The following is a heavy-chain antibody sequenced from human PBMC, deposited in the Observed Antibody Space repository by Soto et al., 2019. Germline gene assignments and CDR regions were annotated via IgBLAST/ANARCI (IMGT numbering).Heavy chain of an antibody. CDR2: IKSKTDGGTT. V-gene: IGHV3-15*01. J-gene: IGHJ4*02. Sequence: VRLSCAASGFTFSNAWMSWVRQAQGKGLEWVGRIKSKTDGGTTDYAAPVKGRFTISRDDSKNTLYLQMNSLKTEDTAVYYCTTRLHIVVVTAISDYWGPGTLVTVSS. CDR1: GFTFSNAW. D-gene: IGHD2-21*02. CDR3: TTRLHIVVVTAISDY.